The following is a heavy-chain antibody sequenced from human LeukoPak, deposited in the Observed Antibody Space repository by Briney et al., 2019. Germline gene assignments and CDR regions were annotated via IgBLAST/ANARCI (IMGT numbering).Heavy chain of an antibody. CDR1: GFTFSTYS. Sequence: GGSLRLSCAASGFTFSTYSMNWVRQAAGKGLQWLPYISTSSSTIYYAESVKGRFTISRDNAKNSLYLQMNSLRVEDTAMYYCAKARGGGSHDDFDYWGQGTLVTVSS. CDR3: AKARGGGSHDDFDY. D-gene: IGHD1-26*01. CDR2: ISTSSSTI. J-gene: IGHJ4*02. V-gene: IGHV3-48*01.